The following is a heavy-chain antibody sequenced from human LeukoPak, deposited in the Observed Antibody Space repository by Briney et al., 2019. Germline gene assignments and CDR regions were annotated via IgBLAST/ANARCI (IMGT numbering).Heavy chain of an antibody. CDR1: GFTFDDYA. J-gene: IGHJ4*02. V-gene: IGHV3-9*01. D-gene: IGHD3-22*01. Sequence: GGSLTLSCAASGFTFDDYAMHWVRQIPGKGLEWVAGINWSRTTMDYADSVKGRFTISRDINFLYLRMKSLRTEDTGLYFCVKDREEVVIRYYFDFWGQGTQVTVSS. CDR3: VKDREEVVIRYYFDF. CDR2: INWSRTTM.